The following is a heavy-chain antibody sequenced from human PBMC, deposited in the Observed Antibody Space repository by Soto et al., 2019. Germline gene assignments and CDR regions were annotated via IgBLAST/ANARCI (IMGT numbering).Heavy chain of an antibody. CDR1: GYTFTSYG. CDR2: ISAYNGNT. D-gene: IGHD6-19*01. V-gene: IGHV1-18*01. Sequence: GASVKVSCKASGYTFTSYGISWVRQAPGQGLERMGWISAYNGNTNYAQKLQGRVTMTTDTSTSTAYMELRSLRSDDTAVYYCARVGSGWYGTDAFDIWGQGTMVTVSS. CDR3: ARVGSGWYGTDAFDI. J-gene: IGHJ3*02.